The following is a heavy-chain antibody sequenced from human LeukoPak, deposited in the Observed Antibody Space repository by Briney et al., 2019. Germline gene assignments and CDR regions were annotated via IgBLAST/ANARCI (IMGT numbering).Heavy chain of an antibody. Sequence: PGGSLRLSCAASGFTFSSYEMNWVRQAPGKGLEWVSYISSSGSTIYYADSVKGRFTISRDNAKNSLYLQMNSLRAEDTAVYYCARVLANGGYDPGFDYWGQGTLVTVSS. CDR3: ARVLANGGYDPGFDY. J-gene: IGHJ4*02. CDR1: GFTFSSYE. D-gene: IGHD5-12*01. V-gene: IGHV3-48*03. CDR2: ISSSGSTI.